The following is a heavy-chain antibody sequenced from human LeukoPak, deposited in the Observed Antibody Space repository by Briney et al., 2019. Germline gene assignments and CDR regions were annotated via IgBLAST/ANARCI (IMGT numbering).Heavy chain of an antibody. CDR2: ISYDGSNK. V-gene: IGHV3-30*18. CDR1: GFTFSSYG. CDR3: AKDNQAFNNWNDYYGMDV. J-gene: IGHJ6*02. Sequence: PGRSLRLSCAASGFTFSSYGMHWVRQAPGKGLEWVAVISYDGSNKYYADSVKGRFTISRDNSKNSLYLQMNSLRTEDTALYYCAKDNQAFNNWNDYYGMDVCGQGTTVTVSS. D-gene: IGHD1-20*01.